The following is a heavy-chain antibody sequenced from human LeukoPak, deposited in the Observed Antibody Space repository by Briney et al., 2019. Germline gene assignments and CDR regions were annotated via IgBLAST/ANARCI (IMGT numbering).Heavy chain of an antibody. Sequence: ASVMVSCKASGYTFTSYGISWVRQAPGQGLEWMGWISAYNGNTNYAQKLQGRVTMTTDTSTSTAYMELRSLRSDDTAVYYCARTCGGDCFNAFDIWGQGTMVTVSS. CDR1: GYTFTSYG. CDR2: ISAYNGNT. V-gene: IGHV1-18*01. J-gene: IGHJ3*02. D-gene: IGHD2-21*02. CDR3: ARTCGGDCFNAFDI.